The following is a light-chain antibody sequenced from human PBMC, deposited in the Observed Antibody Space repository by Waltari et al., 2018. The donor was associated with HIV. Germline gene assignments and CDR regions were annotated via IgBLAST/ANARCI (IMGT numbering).Light chain of an antibody. CDR2: QDK. J-gene: IGLJ1*01. CDR1: NLGEKF. Sequence: SYELTQPTSVSVSPGQTAIITCSGDNLGEKFASWYQQKPGQSPVLVIFQDKKRPSGITQRFSATNSGNRATLTISGTQALDEADYYCQVWDPSAALYVFGTGTKVTVL. V-gene: IGLV3-1*01. CDR3: QVWDPSAALYV.